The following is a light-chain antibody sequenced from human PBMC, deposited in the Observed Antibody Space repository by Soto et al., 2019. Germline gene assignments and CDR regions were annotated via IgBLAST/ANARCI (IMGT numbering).Light chain of an antibody. CDR1: QSVSSSY. CDR3: QQYGSSPRT. J-gene: IGKJ1*01. V-gene: IGKV3-20*01. Sequence: EIVLTQSPGTLSLSPGERSALSFMSSQSVSSSYLAWYQQKPGQAPRLLIYGASSRATGIPDRFSGSGSGTDFTLTISRLEPEDFAVYYCQQYGSSPRTFGQGTKVDIK. CDR2: GAS.